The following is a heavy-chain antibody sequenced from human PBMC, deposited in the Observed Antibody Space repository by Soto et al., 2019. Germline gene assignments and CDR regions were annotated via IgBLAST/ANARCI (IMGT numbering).Heavy chain of an antibody. CDR2: IIPTYGTA. J-gene: IGHJ4*02. CDR3: ARSRDSVGRGRLSAFDY. D-gene: IGHD3-10*01. CDR1: GGTFSTYG. Sequence: QVQLGQSGAEVKKPGSSVKVSCKASGGTFSTYGLHWVRQAPGQGFEWMGGIIPTYGTANYAEKFRGRVTITADESTSTAYMELGSLTSEDTAEYYCARSRDSVGRGRLSAFDYWGQGTLVIVSS. V-gene: IGHV1-69*01.